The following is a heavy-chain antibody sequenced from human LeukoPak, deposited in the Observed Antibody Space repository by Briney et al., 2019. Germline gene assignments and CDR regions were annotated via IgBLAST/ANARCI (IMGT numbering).Heavy chain of an antibody. V-gene: IGHV1-2*02. CDR1: GYTFTGYY. CDR2: INPNSGGT. J-gene: IGHJ6*02. CDR3: ARDLLPTTYGDYSLGFISGMDV. Sequence: ASVTVSCKASGYTFTGYYMHWVRQAPGQGLEWMGWINPNSGGTNYAQKYQGRVTMTRDTSISTAYMELSRLRSDDTAVYYCARDLLPTTYGDYSLGFISGMDVWGQGTTVTVSS. D-gene: IGHD4-17*01.